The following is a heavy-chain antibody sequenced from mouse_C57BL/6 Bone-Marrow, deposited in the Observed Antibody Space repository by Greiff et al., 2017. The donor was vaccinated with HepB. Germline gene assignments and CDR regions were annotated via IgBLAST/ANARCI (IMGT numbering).Heavy chain of an antibody. D-gene: IGHD1-1*01. Sequence: EVKLVESGGGLVQPKGSLKLSCAASGFTFNTYAMHWVRQAPGKGLEWVARIRSKSSNYATYYADSVKDRFTISRDDSQSMLYLQMNNLKTEDTAMYYCVRDRPLYGSSYDWYFDVWGTGTTVTVSS. CDR3: VRDRPLYGSSYDWYFDV. V-gene: IGHV10-3*01. CDR2: IRSKSSNYAT. CDR1: GFTFNTYA. J-gene: IGHJ1*03.